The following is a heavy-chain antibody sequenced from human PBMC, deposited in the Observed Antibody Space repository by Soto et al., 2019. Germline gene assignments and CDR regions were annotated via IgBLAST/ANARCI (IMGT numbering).Heavy chain of an antibody. CDR2: IYYSGST. Sequence: SETLSLTCTVSCGSISSSSYYWGWIRQPPGKGREGIGSIYYSGSTYYNPSLKSRVTISVDTSKNKFSLKLSSVTAEDTAVYSCGSLRFLEWLHSYYYYHGMDVWGQATPVTVCS. V-gene: IGHV4-39*01. CDR1: CGSISSSSYY. CDR3: GSLRFLEWLHSYYYYHGMDV. D-gene: IGHD3-3*01. J-gene: IGHJ6*02.